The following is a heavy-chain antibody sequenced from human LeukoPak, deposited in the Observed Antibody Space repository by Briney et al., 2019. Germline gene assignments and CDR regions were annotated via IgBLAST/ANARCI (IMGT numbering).Heavy chain of an antibody. Sequence: GGSLRLSCAASGFTFSSYWMSWVRQAPGKGLEWVATIKQDGSQKEYVDSVKGRFTISRDNAKNSLYLQMNSLRAEDTAVYYCARDPTVTKFHYAFDIWGQGTMVTVSS. V-gene: IGHV3-7*05. CDR1: GFTFSSYW. CDR3: ARDPTVTKFHYAFDI. J-gene: IGHJ3*02. D-gene: IGHD4-17*01. CDR2: IKQDGSQK.